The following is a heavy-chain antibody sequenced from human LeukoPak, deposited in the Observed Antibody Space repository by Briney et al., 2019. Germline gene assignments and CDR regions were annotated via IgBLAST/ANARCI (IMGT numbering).Heavy chain of an antibody. CDR3: ARDPPTGTPLDY. J-gene: IGHJ4*02. CDR2: ISSSSSYI. Sequence: GGSQRLSCAASGFTFSSYSMNWVRQAAGKGLEWVSSISSSSSYIYYADSVKGRFTISRDNAKNSLYLQMNSLRAEDTAVYYCARDPPTGTPLDYWGQGTLVTVSS. V-gene: IGHV3-21*01. CDR1: GFTFSSYS. D-gene: IGHD1-1*01.